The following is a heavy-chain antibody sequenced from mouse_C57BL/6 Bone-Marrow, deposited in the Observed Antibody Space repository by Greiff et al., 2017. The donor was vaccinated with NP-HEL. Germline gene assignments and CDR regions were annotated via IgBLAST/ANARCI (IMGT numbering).Heavy chain of an antibody. CDR1: GFTFSSYA. J-gene: IGHJ4*01. V-gene: IGHV5-4*01. CDR3: ARPTMVTTGAMDY. D-gene: IGHD2-9*01. CDR2: ISDGGSYT. Sequence: EVQGVESGGGLVKPGGSLKLSCAASGFTFSSYAMSWVRQTPEKRLEWVATISDGGSYTYYPDNVKGRFTISRDNAKNNLYLQMSHLKSEDTAMYYCARPTMVTTGAMDYWGQGTSVTVSS.